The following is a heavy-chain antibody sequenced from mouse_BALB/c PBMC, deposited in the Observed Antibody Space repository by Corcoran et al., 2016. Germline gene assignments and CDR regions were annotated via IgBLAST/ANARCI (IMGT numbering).Heavy chain of an antibody. D-gene: IGHD1-1*01. CDR3: ARYYGSSYDY. CDR2: INPYNGAT. V-gene: IGHV1-26*01. CDR1: GYSFTGYY. J-gene: IGHJ2*01. Sequence: EVQLQPSGPELVTPGASVKISCKASGYSFTGYYMHWVKQSHVKSLEWIGRINPYNGATSYNQNFKDKASLTVDKSSSTAYMELHSLTSEDSAVYYCARYYGSSYDYWGQGTTLTVSS.